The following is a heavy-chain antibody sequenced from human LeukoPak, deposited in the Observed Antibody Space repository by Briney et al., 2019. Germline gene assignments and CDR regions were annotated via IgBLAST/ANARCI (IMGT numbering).Heavy chain of an antibody. CDR2: IIPILGIA. J-gene: IGHJ5*02. CDR3: ARVLHGSGSYYINSSPGWFDP. CDR1: GGTFSSYA. V-gene: IGHV1-69*04. Sequence: GASVKVSCKASGGTFSSYAISWVRQAPGQGLEWMGRIIPILGIANYAQKFQGRVTITADKSTSTAYMELSSLRSEDTAVYYCARVLHGSGSYYINSSPGWFDPWGQGTLVTVSS. D-gene: IGHD3-10*01.